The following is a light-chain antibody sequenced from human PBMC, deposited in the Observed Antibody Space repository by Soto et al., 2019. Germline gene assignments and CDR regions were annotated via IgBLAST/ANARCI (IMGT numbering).Light chain of an antibody. Sequence: QSALTQPASVSGSPGQSIAISCTGTSSDVGGYNYVSWYQQHPGKAPKLVIYEVSNRPSGVSNRFSGSKSGNTASLIISGLQAEDEADYYCTSYTSSSTLVIGGGTQLTVL. CDR1: SSDVGGYNY. J-gene: IGLJ2*01. CDR3: TSYTSSSTLV. CDR2: EVS. V-gene: IGLV2-14*01.